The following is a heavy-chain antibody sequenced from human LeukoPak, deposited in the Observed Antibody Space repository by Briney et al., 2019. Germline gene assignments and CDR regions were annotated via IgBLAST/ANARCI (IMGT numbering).Heavy chain of an antibody. V-gene: IGHV3-21*01. J-gene: IGHJ4*02. CDR3: ARDRDILTGDLDY. CDR1: GFTFSSYS. Sequence: GSLRLSCAASGFTFSSYSMNWVRQAPGKGLEWVSSISSSSSYIYYADSVKGRFTISRDNAKNSLYLQMNSLRAEDTAVYYCARDRDILTGDLDYWGQGTLVTVSS. CDR2: ISSSSSYI. D-gene: IGHD3-9*01.